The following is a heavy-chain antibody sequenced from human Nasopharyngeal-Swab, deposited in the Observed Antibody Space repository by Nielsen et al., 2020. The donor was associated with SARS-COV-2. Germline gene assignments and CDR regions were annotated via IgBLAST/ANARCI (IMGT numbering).Heavy chain of an antibody. V-gene: IGHV3-11*04. Sequence: GESLKISCEASGFTFSDFYMSWIRQAPGKGLECVSYISSGGSTTYYADSVKGRFTISRDNAKSSLYLQMNSLRDEDTAVYYCVRARRFYGDYNTEAVSWGQGTLVTVSS. CDR1: GFTFSDFY. CDR3: VRARRFYGDYNTEAVS. J-gene: IGHJ5*02. D-gene: IGHD4-17*01. CDR2: ISSGGSTT.